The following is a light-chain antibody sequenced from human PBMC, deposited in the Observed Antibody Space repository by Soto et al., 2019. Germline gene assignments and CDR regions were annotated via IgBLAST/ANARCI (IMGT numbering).Light chain of an antibody. CDR3: QQYINWPRT. J-gene: IGKJ1*01. CDR2: GAS. CDR1: QSVSSN. Sequence: EIVMTQSPATLSVSPGERATLSCRASQSVSSNLAWYQQKPGQAPRLLIFGASTRAPGIPARFSGSGSGTEFTLTIRSLQSEDFAVYYCQQYINWPRTFGQGTKVDIK. V-gene: IGKV3-15*01.